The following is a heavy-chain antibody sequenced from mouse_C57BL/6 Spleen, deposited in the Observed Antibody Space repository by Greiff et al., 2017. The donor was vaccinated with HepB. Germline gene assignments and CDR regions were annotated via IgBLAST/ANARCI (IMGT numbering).Heavy chain of an antibody. V-gene: IGHV1-82*01. CDR3: ARLRDGYDGYAMDY. J-gene: IGHJ4*01. CDR2: IYPGDGDT. CDR1: GYAFSSSW. Sequence: VKLMESGPELVKPGASVKISCKASGYAFSSSWMNWVKQRPGKGLEWIGRIYPGDGDTNYNGKFKGKATLTADKSSSTAYMQLSSLTSEDSAVYFWARLRDGYDGYAMDYWGQGTSVTVSS. D-gene: IGHD2-2*01.